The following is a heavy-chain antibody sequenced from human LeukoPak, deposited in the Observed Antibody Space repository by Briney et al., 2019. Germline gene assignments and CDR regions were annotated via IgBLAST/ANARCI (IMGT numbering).Heavy chain of an antibody. CDR3: ARDHGAIALTNYLDY. CDR2: INRNGGNT. CDR1: GFTFDDYG. Sequence: PGGSLRLSCAASGFTFDDYGMSWVRQAPGKGLEWLSNINRNGGNTAYADSVKGRFTISRDNAKNSLYLQMNSLRAEDTALYYCARDHGAIALTNYLDYWGQGTLVTVSS. V-gene: IGHV3-20*04. D-gene: IGHD1-1*01. J-gene: IGHJ4*02.